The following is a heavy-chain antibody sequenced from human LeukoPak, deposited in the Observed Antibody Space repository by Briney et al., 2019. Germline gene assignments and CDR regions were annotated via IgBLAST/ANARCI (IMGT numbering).Heavy chain of an antibody. D-gene: IGHD2-15*01. CDR2: ISGSGGYT. Sequence: GGSLRLSCAASGFTFSSYAMSWVRQAPGKGLEWVSGISGSGGYTYYADSVQGRFTISRDNSKSTLCLQMNSLRAEDTAVYYCAKQLGYCSDGSCYFPYWGQGTLVTVSS. J-gene: IGHJ4*02. V-gene: IGHV3-23*01. CDR3: AKQLGYCSDGSCYFPY. CDR1: GFTFSSYA.